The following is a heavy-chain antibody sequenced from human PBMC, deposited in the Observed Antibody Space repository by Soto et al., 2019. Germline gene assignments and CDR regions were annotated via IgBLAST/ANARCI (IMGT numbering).Heavy chain of an antibody. D-gene: IGHD3-10*01. Sequence: SETLSLTCTVSGGTIRSGGYYWSWIRQHPGKGLEWIGYIYYSASTYYNPSLKSRVTISVDTSKNQFSLKLSSVTAADTAVYYCAYGRGVIRPNFDYWGQGTLVTVSS. CDR1: GGTIRSGGYY. J-gene: IGHJ4*02. CDR3: AYGRGVIRPNFDY. CDR2: IYYSAST. V-gene: IGHV4-31*03.